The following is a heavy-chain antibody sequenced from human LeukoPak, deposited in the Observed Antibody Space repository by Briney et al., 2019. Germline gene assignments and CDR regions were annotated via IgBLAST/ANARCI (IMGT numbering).Heavy chain of an antibody. V-gene: IGHV1-46*02. CDR3: ARGLVYGDFWSGWEGFDY. Sequence: ASVKVSCKTSGYNFNNHWMHWVRQAPGQGLEWMGIINPNSGHTVYAQKFQGRVTMTRDTSTTTVDMELSSLRSDDTAVYYCARGLVYGDFWSGWEGFDYWGQGSLVTVSS. J-gene: IGHJ4*02. CDR1: GYNFNNHW. D-gene: IGHD3-3*01. CDR2: INPNSGHT.